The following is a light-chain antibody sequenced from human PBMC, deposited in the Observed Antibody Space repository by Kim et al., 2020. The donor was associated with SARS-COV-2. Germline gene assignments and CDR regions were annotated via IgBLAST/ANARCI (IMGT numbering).Light chain of an antibody. J-gene: IGLJ2*01. V-gene: IGLV3-19*01. Sequence: VTVVQTVRIKCQGDSLRSYYVAWYQQKPGQAPILVIYSKNNRPSGIPDRFSGSSSGNTASLTITGTQAGDEADYYCNSRDSNDNVVFGGGTQLTVL. CDR1: SLRSYY. CDR3: NSRDSNDNVV. CDR2: SKN.